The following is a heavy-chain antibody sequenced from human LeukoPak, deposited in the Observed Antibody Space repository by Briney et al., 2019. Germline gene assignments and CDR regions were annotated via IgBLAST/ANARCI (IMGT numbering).Heavy chain of an antibody. CDR2: IYTSRST. CDR1: GGSISSYY. D-gene: IGHD3-3*01. V-gene: IGHV4-4*07. CDR3: ARDLGSHGPDVLRFLEWLGRAFDI. J-gene: IGHJ3*02. Sequence: SETLSLTCTVSGGSISSYYWSWIRQPAGKGLEWIGRIYTSRSTNYNPSLKSRVTMSVDTSKNQFSLKLSSVTAADTAVYYCARDLGSHGPDVLRFLEWLGRAFDIWGQGTMVTVSS.